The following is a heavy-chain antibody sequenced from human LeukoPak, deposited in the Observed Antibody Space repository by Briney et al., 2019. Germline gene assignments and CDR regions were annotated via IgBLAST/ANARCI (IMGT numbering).Heavy chain of an antibody. D-gene: IGHD3-22*01. CDR1: GFTFSNAW. CDR2: IKSKTDGGTT. CDR3: TTANYYDSSGYYS. V-gene: IGHV3-15*01. Sequence: PGGSLRLSCAASGFTFSNAWMSWVRQAPGKGLEWVGRIKSKTDGGTTDYAAPVKGRFTISRDDSKNTLYLQMNSLKTEDPAVYYCTTANYYDSSGYYSWGQGTLVTVSS. J-gene: IGHJ5*02.